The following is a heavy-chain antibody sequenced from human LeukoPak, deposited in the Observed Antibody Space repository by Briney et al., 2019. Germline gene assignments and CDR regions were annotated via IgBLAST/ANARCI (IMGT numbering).Heavy chain of an antibody. D-gene: IGHD3-10*02. V-gene: IGHV3-21*01. CDR3: AELGITMIGGV. Sequence: GGSLRLSCAASGFTFSSYSMAWVRQAPGKGLEWVSSIDTTSTYIFYGDSVKGRFTISRDNAKNSLYLQMNGLRAEDTAVYYCAELGITMIGGVWGKGTTVTISS. J-gene: IGHJ6*04. CDR1: GFTFSSYS. CDR2: IDTTSTYI.